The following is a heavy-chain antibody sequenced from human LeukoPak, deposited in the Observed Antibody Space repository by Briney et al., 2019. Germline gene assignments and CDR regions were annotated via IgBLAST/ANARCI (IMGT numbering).Heavy chain of an antibody. CDR3: VRDNYGVDY. CDR2: ISGSGGST. V-gene: IGHV3-23*01. D-gene: IGHD4-17*01. J-gene: IGHJ4*02. CDR1: GFTFSSYG. Sequence: PGGSLRLSCAASGFTFSSYGMSWVRQAPGKGLEWVSAISGSGGSTYYADSVKGRFTVSRDNAKNTLYLQMNSLTAEDTAMYFCVRDNYGVDYWGQGTLVTVSS.